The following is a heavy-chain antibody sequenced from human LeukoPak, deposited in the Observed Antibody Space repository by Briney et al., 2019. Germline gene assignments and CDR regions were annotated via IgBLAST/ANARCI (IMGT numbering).Heavy chain of an antibody. D-gene: IGHD3-10*01. Sequence: GGSLRLSCAASGFTFNNFGMHWVRQAPGKGLEWVAFIRYDGSNKYYADSVKGRFTISRDNSKNTLYLQMNSLRAEDTAVYYCARLSRNYYGSGSYYTYYYYYMDVWGKGTTVTISS. CDR3: ARLSRNYYGSGSYYTYYYYYMDV. CDR2: IRYDGSNK. J-gene: IGHJ6*03. V-gene: IGHV3-30*02. CDR1: GFTFNNFG.